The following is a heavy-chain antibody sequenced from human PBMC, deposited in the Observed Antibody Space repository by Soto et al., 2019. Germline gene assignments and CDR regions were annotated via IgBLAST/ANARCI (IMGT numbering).Heavy chain of an antibody. D-gene: IGHD2-8*01. J-gene: IGHJ3*02. CDR2: INYRGST. CDR3: AGLKGGVFDI. CDR1: GGSINSGDYY. V-gene: IGHV4-30-4*01. Sequence: QVQLQESGSGLVVPSQTLSLTCSVSGGSINSGDYYWSWIRLPPGKGLEWIACINYRGSTFYNPFLNXXIXMXXDTSNTQFSLKLSSVTAADTAVYYCAGLKGGVFDIWGQGTMVTVSS.